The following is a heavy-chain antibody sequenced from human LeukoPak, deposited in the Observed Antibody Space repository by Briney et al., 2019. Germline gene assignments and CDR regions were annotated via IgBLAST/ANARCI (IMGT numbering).Heavy chain of an antibody. Sequence: GGSLRLSCAASGITFSSYGMSWVRQAPGKGLEWVSSISSTGGTTYYADSVKGRFTISRDNSKNTLYLQMNSLRAEDTAVYYCAKERPNYYYDSSRSPEGGGYWGQGTLVTVSS. V-gene: IGHV3-23*01. CDR1: GITFSSYG. CDR2: ISSTGGTT. CDR3: AKERPNYYYDSSRSPEGGGY. D-gene: IGHD3-22*01. J-gene: IGHJ4*02.